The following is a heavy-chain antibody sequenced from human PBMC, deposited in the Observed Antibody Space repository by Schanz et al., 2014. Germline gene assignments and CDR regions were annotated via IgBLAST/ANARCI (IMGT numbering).Heavy chain of an antibody. CDR2: IYYSGST. Sequence: QVQLQESGPGLVKPSETLSLTCTVSGGSINSYYWTWIRQPPGKGLEWIGYIYYSGSTYYNPSLKSRVTISIDTSKNQFSRRLPSVTAADTAVYYCYGMDVWGQGTTVTVSS. J-gene: IGHJ6*02. V-gene: IGHV4-59*12. CDR3: YGMDV. CDR1: GGSINSYY.